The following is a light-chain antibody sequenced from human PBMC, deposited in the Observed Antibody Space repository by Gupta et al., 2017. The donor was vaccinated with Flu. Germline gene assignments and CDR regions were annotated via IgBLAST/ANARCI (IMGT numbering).Light chain of an antibody. CDR3: HQYGRSPRT. V-gene: IGKV3-20*01. CDR1: QSITGTY. CDR2: GAS. J-gene: IGKJ1*01. Sequence: EIVLTQSPGTLSLSPGERATLSCGASQSITGTYLAWFQQKPGQAPRLLIYGASNRATGIPDRFSGSGSGTEFTLTISRLEPEDFAVYYCHQYGRSPRTFGQGTKVDIK.